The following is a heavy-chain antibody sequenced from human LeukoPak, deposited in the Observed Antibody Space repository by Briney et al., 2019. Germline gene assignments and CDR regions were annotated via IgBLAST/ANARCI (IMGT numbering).Heavy chain of an antibody. Sequence: GSLRLSCAASGFTFSSYAMSWVRQPPGKGLEWIGEINHSGSTNYNPSLKSRVTISVDTSKNQFSLKLSSVTAADTAVYYCARGFPTTTVVRFFDYWGQGTLVTVSS. CDR1: GFTFSSYA. V-gene: IGHV4-34*01. J-gene: IGHJ4*02. D-gene: IGHD4-23*01. CDR2: INHSGST. CDR3: ARGFPTTTVVRFFDY.